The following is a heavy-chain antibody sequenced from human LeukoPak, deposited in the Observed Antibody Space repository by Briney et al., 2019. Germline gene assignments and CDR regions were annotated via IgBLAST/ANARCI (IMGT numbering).Heavy chain of an antibody. CDR3: ARGLYFWDYYMDV. V-gene: IGHV1-69*05. CDR2: IIPIFGTA. D-gene: IGHD3-9*01. CDR1: GGTFSSYA. Sequence: ASVKVSCKASGGTFSSYAISWVRQAPGQGLEWMGGIIPIFGTANYAQKFQGRVTITTDESTSTAYMELSSLRSEDTAVYYCARGLYFWDYYMDVWGKGTMVTVSS. J-gene: IGHJ6*03.